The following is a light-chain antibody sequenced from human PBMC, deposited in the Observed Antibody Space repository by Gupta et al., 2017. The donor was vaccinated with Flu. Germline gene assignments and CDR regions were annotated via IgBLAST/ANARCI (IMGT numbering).Light chain of an antibody. CDR1: QGSSSC. CDR3: QQANSLPWT. V-gene: IGKV1-12*01. Sequence: FVSASGGGGVLFSWRRQQGSSSCLAWYQQKPGQAPKLLIYGASSMESGVPDRFSGSGSGTDFTLTISRLQPEDFAVYYCQQANSLPWTFGQGTKVEIK. J-gene: IGKJ1*01. CDR2: GAS.